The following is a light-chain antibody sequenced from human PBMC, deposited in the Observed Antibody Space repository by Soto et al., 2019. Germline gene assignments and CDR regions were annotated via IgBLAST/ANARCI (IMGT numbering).Light chain of an antibody. CDR3: HQFGMSPFT. V-gene: IGKV3-20*01. CDR2: GPS. Sequence: EVVLTQSPGTLSLSPGESATLSCRASQSVRGNYFAWYQQRPGQAPRLLVYGPSVRAAGIPDRFRGSGSPTEFDLTIIRVEPEDFAVYFCHQFGMSPFTFGPGT. CDR1: QSVRGNY. J-gene: IGKJ3*01.